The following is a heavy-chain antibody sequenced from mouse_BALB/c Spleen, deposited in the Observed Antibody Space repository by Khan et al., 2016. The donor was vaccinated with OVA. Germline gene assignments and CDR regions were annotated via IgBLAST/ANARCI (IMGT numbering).Heavy chain of an antibody. CDR1: GYSFTTYY. J-gene: IGHJ3*01. D-gene: IGHD1-1*01. Sequence: VQLKQSGPELMKPGASVKTSCKASGYSFTTYYIHWVKQSHGKTLEWIGYIDPFNGGSTYNQKFKGKATLTVDKSSSTAYMHLSSLTSEDSAVYYCARHGSTSWFAYWGQGTLVTVSA. CDR3: ARHGSTSWFAY. V-gene: IGHV1-31*01. CDR2: IDPFNGGS.